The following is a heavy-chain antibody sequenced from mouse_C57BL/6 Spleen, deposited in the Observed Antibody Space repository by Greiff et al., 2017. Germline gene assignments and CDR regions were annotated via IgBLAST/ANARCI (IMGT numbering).Heavy chain of an antibody. Sequence: QVQLQQSGPGLVAPSQSLSITCTVSGFSLTSYGVDWVRQSPGKGLEWLGVIWGVGSTNYNSALKSRLSISKDNSKSQVFLKMNSLQTDDTAMYYGASLYSNAPYWGQGTLVTVSA. CDR1: GFSLTSYG. J-gene: IGHJ3*01. CDR2: IWGVGST. D-gene: IGHD2-5*01. CDR3: ASLYSNAPY. V-gene: IGHV2-6*01.